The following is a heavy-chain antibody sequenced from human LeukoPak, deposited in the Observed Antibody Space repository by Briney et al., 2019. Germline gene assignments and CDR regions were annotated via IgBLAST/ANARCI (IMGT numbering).Heavy chain of an antibody. Sequence: ASVKVSCKASGYTFTGYYMHWVRQAPGQGLEWMGWINPNSGGTNYAQKFQGRVTMTRDTSISTAYMELSRLRSDDTAVYYCARGDGSGWYVDYYYYMDVWGKGTTVTISS. D-gene: IGHD6-19*01. J-gene: IGHJ6*03. CDR3: ARGDGSGWYVDYYYYMDV. V-gene: IGHV1-2*02. CDR2: INPNSGGT. CDR1: GYTFTGYY.